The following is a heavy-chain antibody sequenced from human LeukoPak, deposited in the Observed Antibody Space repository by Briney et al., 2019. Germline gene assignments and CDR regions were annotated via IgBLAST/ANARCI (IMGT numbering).Heavy chain of an antibody. D-gene: IGHD3-3*01. J-gene: IGHJ4*02. CDR2: IPYDGSNK. V-gene: IGHV3-30*04. CDR1: GFTFSSYA. Sequence: AGGSLRLSCAASGFTFSSYAMHWVRQAPGKGLEWVAVIPYDGSNKYYADSVKGRFTISRDNAKNSLYLQMNSLRAEDTAVYYCARDLDGEDDYWGRGTLVTVSS. CDR3: ARDLDGEDDY.